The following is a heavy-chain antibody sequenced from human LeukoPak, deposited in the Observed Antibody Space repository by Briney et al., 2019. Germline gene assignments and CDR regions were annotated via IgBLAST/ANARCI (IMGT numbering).Heavy chain of an antibody. Sequence: GESLQISCQGSGYSFTSYWIGWVRQMPGKGLEWMGIIYPGDSDTRYSPSFQGQVTISADKSISTAYLQWSSLKASDTAMYYCARGYCSGDSCYGNFDYWGQGTLVTVSS. CDR3: ARGYCSGDSCYGNFDY. CDR2: IYPGDSDT. J-gene: IGHJ4*02. V-gene: IGHV5-51*01. D-gene: IGHD2-15*01. CDR1: GYSFTSYW.